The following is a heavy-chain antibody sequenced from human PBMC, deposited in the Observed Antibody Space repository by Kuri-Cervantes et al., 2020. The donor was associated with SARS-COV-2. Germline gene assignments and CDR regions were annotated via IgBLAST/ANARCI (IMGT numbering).Heavy chain of an antibody. CDR1: GYTFTGYY. D-gene: IGHD3-9*01. V-gene: IGHV1-2*06. CDR2: INPNSGGT. Sequence: ASVKVSCKASGYTFTGYYMHWVRQAPGQGLEWMGRINPNSGGTNYAQKFQGRVTTTRDTSTSTVYMELSSLRSEDTAVYYCARGGHDILTYYFDYWGQGTLVTVSS. J-gene: IGHJ4*02. CDR3: ARGGHDILTYYFDY.